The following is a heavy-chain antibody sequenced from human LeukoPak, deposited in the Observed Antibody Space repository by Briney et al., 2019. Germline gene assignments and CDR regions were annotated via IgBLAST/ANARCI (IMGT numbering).Heavy chain of an antibody. CDR1: GFTFSSYA. Sequence: SGGSLRLSCAASGFTFSSYAMNWVRQAPGKGLEWVSTISGSGGSTYYADSVKGRFIFSRDNAKNTLYLQMNSLRAEDTAVYYCARVGPHLVGWFGELIENYYMDVWGKGTTVTVSS. CDR2: ISGSGGST. J-gene: IGHJ6*03. D-gene: IGHD3-10*01. V-gene: IGHV3-23*01. CDR3: ARVGPHLVGWFGELIENYYMDV.